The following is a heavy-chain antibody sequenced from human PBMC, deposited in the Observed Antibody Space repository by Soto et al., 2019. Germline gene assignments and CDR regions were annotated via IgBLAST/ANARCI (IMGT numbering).Heavy chain of an antibody. CDR2: INHSGST. CDR1: GGSCSRYY. J-gene: IGHJ4*02. D-gene: IGHD6-19*01. CDR3: ARYIAVAGSDY. Sequence: PEETLSLTCPVDGGSCSRYYWSWIRQPPGKGLEWIGEINHSGSTNYNPSLKSRVTISVDTSKNQFSLKLSSVTAADTAVYYCARYIAVAGSDYWGQGTLVTVSS. V-gene: IGHV4-34*01.